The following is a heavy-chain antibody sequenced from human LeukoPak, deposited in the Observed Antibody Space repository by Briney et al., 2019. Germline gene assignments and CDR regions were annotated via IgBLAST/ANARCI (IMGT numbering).Heavy chain of an antibody. CDR1: GFTFSSYG. V-gene: IGHV3-30*18. CDR3: AKDGIAVAGIHYYFDY. J-gene: IGHJ4*02. CDR2: ISYDGSNK. Sequence: PGGSLRLSCAASGFTFSSYGMHWVRQAPGKGLEWVAVISYDGSNKCYADSVKGRFTISRDNSKNTLYLQMNSLRAEDTAVYYCAKDGIAVAGIHYYFDYWGQGTLVTVSS. D-gene: IGHD6-19*01.